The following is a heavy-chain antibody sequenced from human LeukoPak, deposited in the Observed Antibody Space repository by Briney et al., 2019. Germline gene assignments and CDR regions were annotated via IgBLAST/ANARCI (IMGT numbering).Heavy chain of an antibody. CDR1: GGSISSSSYY. CDR2: IYYSGST. CDR3: ARRKESITIFGVVTSTGWFDP. Sequence: PSETLSLTCTVSGGSISSSSYYWGWIRRPPGKGLEWIGSIYYSGSTYYNPSLKSRVTISVDTSKKQFSLKLSSVTAADTAVYYCARRKESITIFGVVTSTGWFDPWGQGTLVTVSS. J-gene: IGHJ5*02. D-gene: IGHD3-3*01. V-gene: IGHV4-39*01.